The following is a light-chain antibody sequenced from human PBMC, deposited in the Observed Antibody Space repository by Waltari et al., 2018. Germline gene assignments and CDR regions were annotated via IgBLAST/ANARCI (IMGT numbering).Light chain of an antibody. Sequence: SYVLTQPPSVSVAPGKTARITCGGNNIGYTSVHWFQQKAGQAPVLVISFDSDRPSGIPERLSGSNSGNTATLTITRVEAGDEADYYCQVWDSSSDHWVFGGGTKLTVL. J-gene: IGLJ3*02. CDR3: QVWDSSSDHWV. CDR2: FDS. CDR1: NIGYTS. V-gene: IGLV3-21*04.